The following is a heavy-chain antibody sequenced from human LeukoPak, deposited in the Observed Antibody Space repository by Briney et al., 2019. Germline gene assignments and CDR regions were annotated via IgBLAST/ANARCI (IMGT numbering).Heavy chain of an antibody. Sequence: SETLSLTCTVSGGSISSYYWSWIRQPPGKGLEWIGYIYYSGSTNYNPSLKSRVTISVDTSKNQFPLKLSSVTAADTAVYYCARIRGISLDYMDVWGKGTTVTVSS. J-gene: IGHJ6*03. CDR1: GGSISSYY. CDR2: IYYSGST. D-gene: IGHD2/OR15-2a*01. CDR3: ARIRGISLDYMDV. V-gene: IGHV4-59*01.